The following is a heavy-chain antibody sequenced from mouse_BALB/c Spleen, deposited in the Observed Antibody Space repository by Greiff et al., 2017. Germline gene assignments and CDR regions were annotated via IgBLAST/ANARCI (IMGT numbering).Heavy chain of an antibody. Sequence: EVNVVESGGGLVKPGGSLKLSCAASGFTFSSYAMSWVRQTPEKRLEWVASISSGGSTYYPDSVKGRFTISRDNARNILYLQMSSLRSEDTAMYYCAREAVPAWFAYWGQGTLVTVSA. CDR3: AREAVPAWFAY. D-gene: IGHD1-1*01. J-gene: IGHJ3*01. CDR1: GFTFSSYA. V-gene: IGHV5-6-5*01. CDR2: ISSGGST.